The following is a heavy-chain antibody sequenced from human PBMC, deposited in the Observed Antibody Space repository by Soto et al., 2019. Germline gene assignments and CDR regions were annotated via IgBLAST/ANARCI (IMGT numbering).Heavy chain of an antibody. CDR2: IRSKAYGGTT. Sequence: GGSLRLSCTASGFTFGDYAMSWFRQAPGKGLEWVGFIRSKAYGGTTEYAASVKGRFTISRDDSKGIAYLQMNSLKTEDTAVYYCTSILWFGELATYYYGMDVWGQGTTVTVSS. J-gene: IGHJ6*02. D-gene: IGHD3-10*01. CDR1: GFTFGDYA. V-gene: IGHV3-49*03. CDR3: TSILWFGELATYYYGMDV.